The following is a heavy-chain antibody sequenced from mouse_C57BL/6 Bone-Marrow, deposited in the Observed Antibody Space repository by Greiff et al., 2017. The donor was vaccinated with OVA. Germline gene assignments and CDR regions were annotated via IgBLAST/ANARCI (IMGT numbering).Heavy chain of an antibody. Sequence: GGGLVQPKGSLKLSCAASGFSFNTYAMNWVRQAPGKGLEWVARIRSKSNNYATYYADSVKDRFTISRDDSDSMLYLQMNNLRTEDTAMYYCVREGGYYFDYWGQGTTLTVSS. CDR3: VREGGYYFDY. V-gene: IGHV10-1*01. CDR2: IRSKSNNYAT. D-gene: IGHD1-1*02. J-gene: IGHJ2*01. CDR1: GFSFNTYA.